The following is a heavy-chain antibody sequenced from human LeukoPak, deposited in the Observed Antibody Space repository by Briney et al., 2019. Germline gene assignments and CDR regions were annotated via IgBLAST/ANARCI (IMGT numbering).Heavy chain of an antibody. CDR2: IIPILGIA. Sequence: SVKVSCKASGGTFSSYAISWVRQAPGQGLEWMGRIIPILGIANYAQKFQGRVTITADKSTSTAYMELSSLRSEDTAVYYCARGMELSYYYGSGSPTGGSKYYFDYWGQGTLVTVSS. J-gene: IGHJ4*02. CDR1: GGTFSSYA. V-gene: IGHV1-69*04. CDR3: ARGMELSYYYGSGSPTGGSKYYFDY. D-gene: IGHD3-10*01.